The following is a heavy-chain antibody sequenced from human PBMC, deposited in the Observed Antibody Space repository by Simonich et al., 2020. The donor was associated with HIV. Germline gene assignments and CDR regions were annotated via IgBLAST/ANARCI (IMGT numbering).Heavy chain of an antibody. CDR2: VDPELGET. CDR3: ATWEVKDDVLTGFTYWYFDL. D-gene: IGHD3-9*01. V-gene: IGHV1-24*01. Sequence: QVQLVQSGAEVKKPGASVKVSCKVSGHSLAELSMNWVRQTPGRGLEWMGCVDPELGETIDAHKLQGRVTMTEDTSTDTAYMELSGLRSEDTALYYCATWEVKDDVLTGFTYWYFDLWGRGTLVTVSS. CDR1: GHSLAELS. J-gene: IGHJ2*01.